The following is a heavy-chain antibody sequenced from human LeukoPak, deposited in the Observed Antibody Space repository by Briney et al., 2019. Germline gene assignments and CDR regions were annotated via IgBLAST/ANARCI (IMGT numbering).Heavy chain of an antibody. Sequence: GGSRRLSWAASGFTFDDYALHWVRQAPGKGLEWVSLISGDGGSTSYADSLKGRFTISRDNSKNSLYLQMNSLRTEDTALYYCAKGVVWLSPAFDYWGQGTLVTVSS. CDR2: ISGDGGST. CDR3: AKGVVWLSPAFDY. J-gene: IGHJ4*02. V-gene: IGHV3-43*02. D-gene: IGHD3-22*01. CDR1: GFTFDDYA.